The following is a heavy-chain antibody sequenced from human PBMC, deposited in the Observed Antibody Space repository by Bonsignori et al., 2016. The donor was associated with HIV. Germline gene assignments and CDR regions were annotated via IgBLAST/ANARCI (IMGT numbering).Heavy chain of an antibody. CDR1: GFTFSYFW. D-gene: IGHD5-18*01. J-gene: IGHJ4*02. Sequence: EVQLVESGGRLGPAGGPLRLSCEASGFTFSYFWMSWVRQAPGKGLEWVANIKQDGSEKYYLDSVKGRFTISRDNTKNSLYLQMDTLRAEDTAVYYCARSNSNAYSWGQGTLVTVSS. CDR3: ARSNSNAYS. V-gene: IGHV3-7*03. CDR2: IKQDGSEK.